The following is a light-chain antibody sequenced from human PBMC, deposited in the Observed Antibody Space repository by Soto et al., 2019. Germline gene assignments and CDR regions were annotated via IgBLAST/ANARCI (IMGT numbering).Light chain of an antibody. Sequence: DIQMTQSPSTLSASVGDRVTITCRASQSISTWLAWYQQKPGKAPKVLIYDASSLESGVPSRFSGSGSGTEFPLTISSLQPDDFATYYCQHYNSSPYTFGQGTKLEIK. CDR2: DAS. CDR3: QHYNSSPYT. J-gene: IGKJ2*01. V-gene: IGKV1-5*01. CDR1: QSISTW.